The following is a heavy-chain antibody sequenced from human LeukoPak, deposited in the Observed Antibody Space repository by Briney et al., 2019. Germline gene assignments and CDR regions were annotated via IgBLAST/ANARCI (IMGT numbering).Heavy chain of an antibody. D-gene: IGHD5-18*01. J-gene: IGHJ6*03. Sequence: GGSLRLSCAASGFTFSSYWMHWVRQAPGKGLEWVSAISGSGGSTYYADSVKGRFTISRDNSKNTLYLQMNSLRAEDTAVYYCAKDAWIHRYYYYYMDVWGKGTTVTVSS. V-gene: IGHV3-23*01. CDR2: ISGSGGST. CDR1: GFTFSSYW. CDR3: AKDAWIHRYYYYYMDV.